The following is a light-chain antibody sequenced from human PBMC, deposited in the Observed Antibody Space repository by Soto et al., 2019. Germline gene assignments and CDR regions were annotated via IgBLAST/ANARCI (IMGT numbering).Light chain of an antibody. J-gene: IGLJ2*01. V-gene: IGLV2-8*01. CDR2: EVS. Sequence: QSALTQPPSASGSPGQSVTISCTGTSSEVGGYNYVSWYQQHPGKAPKLMIYEVSKRPSGVPDRFSGSKSGNTASLTFSGLQAEDEADYYCSSYAGSNNLVFGGGTKLTVL. CDR1: SSEVGGYNY. CDR3: SSYAGSNNLV.